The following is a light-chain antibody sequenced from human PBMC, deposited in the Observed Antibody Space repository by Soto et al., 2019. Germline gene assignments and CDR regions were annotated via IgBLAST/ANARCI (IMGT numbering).Light chain of an antibody. V-gene: IGLV2-8*01. CDR2: DVN. CDR1: ASDIGGYTF. J-gene: IGLJ1*01. CDR3: SAHGGTNPYV. Sequence: QTVVTQPPSASGSHGQSVAISCTGTASDIGGYTFVSGYQQHPGKAPKRLIYDVNKRPSGVPDRFSGSKSGNTASLTVSGLQAEDEADYYCSAHGGTNPYVFGTGTKLTVL.